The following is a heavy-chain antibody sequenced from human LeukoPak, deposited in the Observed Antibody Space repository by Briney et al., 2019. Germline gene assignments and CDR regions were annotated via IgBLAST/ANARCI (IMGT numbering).Heavy chain of an antibody. V-gene: IGHV1-8*01. CDR3: ARYLGHSSGSKRGFDY. J-gene: IGHJ4*02. CDR2: MNPNSGNT. D-gene: IGHD6-19*01. Sequence: ASVKVSSTASGYTSTSYDINWVGQARGPGLAWVGWMNPNSGNTGYAQKFQGRVTMTRNTSITTAFMELSSLRSEDTAVYFCARYLGHSSGSKRGFDYWGQGTLVTVSS. CDR1: GYTSTSYD.